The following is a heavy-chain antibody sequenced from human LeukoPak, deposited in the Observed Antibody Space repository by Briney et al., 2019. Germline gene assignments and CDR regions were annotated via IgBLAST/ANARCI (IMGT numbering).Heavy chain of an antibody. CDR1: GFTFSSYA. D-gene: IGHD2-2*01. Sequence: PGGSLRLSCAASGFTFSSYAMSWVRQAPGKGLEWVSAISGSGGSTYYADSVKGRFTISRDNSKNTLYLQMNSLRAEDTAVYFCAKDRRGYCSSTSCSPFGQWGQGTLVTVSS. CDR3: AKDRRGYCSSTSCSPFGQ. J-gene: IGHJ4*02. V-gene: IGHV3-23*01. CDR2: ISGSGGST.